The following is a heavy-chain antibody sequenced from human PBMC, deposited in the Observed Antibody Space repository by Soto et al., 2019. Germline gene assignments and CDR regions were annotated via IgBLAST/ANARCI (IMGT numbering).Heavy chain of an antibody. Sequence: GGSLRLSCAASGFTFSSYAMSWVRQAPGKGLEWVSGIGDSGGSTLYADSVKGRFTISRDNSNNTLYLQMNSLRAEDTAVYYCGRDHPDTTSSGWSPFDYWGQGTLVTVSS. V-gene: IGHV3-23*01. CDR1: GFTFSSYA. J-gene: IGHJ4*02. CDR2: IGDSGGST. CDR3: GRDHPDTTSSGWSPFDY. D-gene: IGHD6-19*01.